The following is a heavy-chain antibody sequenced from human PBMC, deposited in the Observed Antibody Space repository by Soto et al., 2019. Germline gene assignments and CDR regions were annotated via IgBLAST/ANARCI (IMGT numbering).Heavy chain of an antibody. V-gene: IGHV4-4*07. J-gene: IGHJ5*02. CDR2: IYATGTT. CDR3: VRDGTKTLRDWFDP. Sequence: SETLSLTCTVSGASISGFYWSWIRKSAGKGLEWIGRIYATGTTDYNPSLKSRVMMLVDTSKKQFSLKLRSVTAADRAVYYCVRDGTKTLRDWFDPWGQGISVTVSS. D-gene: IGHD1-1*01. CDR1: GASISGFY.